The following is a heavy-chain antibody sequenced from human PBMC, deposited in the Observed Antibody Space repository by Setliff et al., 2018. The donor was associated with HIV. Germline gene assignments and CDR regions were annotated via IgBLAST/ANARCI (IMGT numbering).Heavy chain of an antibody. V-gene: IGHV4-34*01. CDR1: GGSFSGFY. J-gene: IGHJ4*02. Sequence: TSETLSLTCDVYGGSFSGFYWTWIRQPPGKGLEWIGEINHSGNTNYNPSLNSRVLISVDTSKNQFSLKMLSVTAADTAVYYCARGLGHYGSGSSLPLGYWGQGTLVTVSS. D-gene: IGHD3-10*01. CDR2: INHSGNT. CDR3: ARGLGHYGSGSSLPLGY.